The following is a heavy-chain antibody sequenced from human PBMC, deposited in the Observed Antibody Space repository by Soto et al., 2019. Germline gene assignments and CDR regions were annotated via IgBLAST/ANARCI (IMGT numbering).Heavy chain of an antibody. V-gene: IGHV1-69*01. CDR2: IIPISDTT. J-gene: IGHJ6*04. CDR3: ARSQGSSTSLEIYYYYYYGMDV. Sequence: QVQLVQSGAEVKKPGSSVKVSCKASGGTFSSYAISWVRQAPGQGLEWMGGIIPISDTTNYAQKFQGRVTITAEESTSTAYMELSSLRSEDTAVYYCARSQGSSTSLEIYYYYYYGMDVWGKGTKVTVSS. D-gene: IGHD2-2*01. CDR1: GGTFSSYA.